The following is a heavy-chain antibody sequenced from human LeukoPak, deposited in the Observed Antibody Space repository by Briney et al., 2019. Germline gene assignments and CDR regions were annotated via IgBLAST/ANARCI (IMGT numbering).Heavy chain of an antibody. J-gene: IGHJ6*04. D-gene: IGHD3-16*01. CDR3: AKSTRAVMAMMDV. V-gene: IGHV3-7*01. Sequence: GGSLRLSCAASGFAFSNYWMSWVRQAPGKGLEWVANIKQDGSEKYYVDSLRGRFTISRDNAQNSLYLQMNSLRAEDTAVYFCAKSTRAVMAMMDVWGKGTTVTVSS. CDR2: IKQDGSEK. CDR1: GFAFSNYW.